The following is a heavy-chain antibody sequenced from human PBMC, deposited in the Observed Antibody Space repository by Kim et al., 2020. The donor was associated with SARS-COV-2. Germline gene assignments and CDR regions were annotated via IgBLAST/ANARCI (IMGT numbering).Heavy chain of an antibody. D-gene: IGHD6-19*01. Sequence: TVKCRFTISKETSKNTMDLQMNRRRAEDTAVYYCARDRVVLAVAGVFDYWGQGTLVTVSS. CDR3: ARDRVVLAVAGVFDY. J-gene: IGHJ4*02. V-gene: IGHV3-30*01.